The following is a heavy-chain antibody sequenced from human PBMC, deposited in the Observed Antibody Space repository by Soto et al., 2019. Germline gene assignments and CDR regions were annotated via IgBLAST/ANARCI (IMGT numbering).Heavy chain of an antibody. J-gene: IGHJ4*02. D-gene: IGHD3-3*01. CDR3: AKDTPQEWLLVFHY. CDR1: GFTFSNYA. V-gene: IGHV3-23*01. CDR2: ISGSGDST. Sequence: EVQLLESGGGLVQPGGSLRLSCAGSGFTFSNYAMSWVRQAPGKGLEWVSAISGSGDSTYYANSVKGRFTISRDNSKNTLYLQMNCLRAEDTAVYYCAKDTPQEWLLVFHYWGQGTLVTVSS.